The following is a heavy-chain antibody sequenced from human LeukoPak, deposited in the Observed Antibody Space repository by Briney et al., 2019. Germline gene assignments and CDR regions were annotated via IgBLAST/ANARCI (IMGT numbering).Heavy chain of an antibody. CDR2: IYTSGST. D-gene: IGHD5-18*01. Sequence: SETLSLTCTVSGGSISSGSYYWSWIRQPAGKGLEWIGRIYTSGSTNYNPSLKSRVTISVDTSKNQFSLKLSSVTAADTAVYYCARVTGVTAGYYYMDVWGKGTTVTVSS. CDR1: GGSISSGSYY. J-gene: IGHJ6*03. V-gene: IGHV4-61*02. CDR3: ARVTGVTAGYYYMDV.